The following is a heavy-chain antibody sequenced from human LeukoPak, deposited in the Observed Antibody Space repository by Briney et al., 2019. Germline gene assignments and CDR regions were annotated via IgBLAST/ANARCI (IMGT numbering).Heavy chain of an antibody. V-gene: IGHV4-34*01. J-gene: IGHJ3*02. CDR2: IYHRGRT. D-gene: IGHD3-3*01. CDR3: ARAFRGIFGVFEAFDI. Sequence: SETLSLTCAVYGGSFSGYYWGWIRQPPGKGLEWIGIIYHRGRTDYNPSLKSRVTISEDTSKNQFSLKLSSVTAADTAVYYCARAFRGIFGVFEAFDIWGQGTMVTVSS. CDR1: GGSFSGYY.